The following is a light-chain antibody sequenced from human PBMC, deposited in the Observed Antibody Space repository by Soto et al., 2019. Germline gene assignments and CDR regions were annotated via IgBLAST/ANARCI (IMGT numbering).Light chain of an antibody. J-gene: IGLJ2*01. CDR1: SSDVGGYTY. CDR3: SSYTTSSPGV. CDR2: DVS. V-gene: IGLV2-14*03. Sequence: QSVLTQPASVSGSPGQSITISCPGTSSDVGGYTYVSWYQQHSGKAPTLMIYDVSTRPSGASNRFSGSQSGNTASLPISGLNAEHEGDYYCSSYTTSSPGVFCGGHPLT.